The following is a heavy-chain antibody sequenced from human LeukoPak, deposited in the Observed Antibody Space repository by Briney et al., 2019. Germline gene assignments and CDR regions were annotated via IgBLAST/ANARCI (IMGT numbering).Heavy chain of an antibody. CDR2: ISSSSSYI. CDR3: ASQYYYDSSGYYREHDY. D-gene: IGHD3-22*01. CDR1: GFTFSSYS. Sequence: PGGSLRLSCAASGFTFSSYSMNWVRQAPGKGLEWVSSISSSSSYIYYADSVKGRFTISRDNAKNSLYLQMNSLRAEDTAVYYCASQYYYDSSGYYREHDYWGQGTLVTVSS. J-gene: IGHJ4*02. V-gene: IGHV3-21*01.